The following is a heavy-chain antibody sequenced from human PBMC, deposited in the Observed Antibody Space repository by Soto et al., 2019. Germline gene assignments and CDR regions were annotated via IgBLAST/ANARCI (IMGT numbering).Heavy chain of an antibody. V-gene: IGHV3-53*01. CDR1: GFIVSTFY. Sequence: GGSLRLSCSASGFIVSTFYMSWVRQAPGKGLEWVSVIYIDGSTYYSDFVKGRFTISRDISQNTLFLQMTSLRVDDTAVYYCARLPAGSYSSDWYYFDLWGQGALVTVSS. CDR2: IYIDGST. J-gene: IGHJ4*02. D-gene: IGHD6-19*01. CDR3: ARLPAGSYSSDWYYFDL.